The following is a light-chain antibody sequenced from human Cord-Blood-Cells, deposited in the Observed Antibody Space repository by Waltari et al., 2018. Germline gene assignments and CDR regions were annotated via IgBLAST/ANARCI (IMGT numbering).Light chain of an antibody. J-gene: IGLJ2*01. CDR3: SSYTSSSTPVV. CDR2: EVS. Sequence: QSALTQPASVSGSPGQSITISCTGTSSAVGGYHLASWYQQHPGKAPKLMIYEVSNRPSGVSNRFSGSKSGNTASLTISGLQAEDEADYYCSSYTSSSTPVVFGGGTKLTVL. V-gene: IGLV2-14*01. CDR1: SSAVGGYHL.